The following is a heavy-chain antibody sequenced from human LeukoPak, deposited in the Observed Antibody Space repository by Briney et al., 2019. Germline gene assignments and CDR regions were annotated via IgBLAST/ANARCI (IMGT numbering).Heavy chain of an antibody. V-gene: IGHV4-30-4*01. CDR1: GGSISSGDYY. Sequence: PSQTLSLTCTVSGGSISSGDYYWSWIRQPPGKGLEWIGYIYYSGSTYYNPSLKSRVTISVDTSKNQFSLKLDSVTAADTAVYYCATVGSYGYQGYFDYWGQGTLVTVSS. J-gene: IGHJ4*02. D-gene: IGHD5-18*01. CDR3: ATVGSYGYQGYFDY. CDR2: IYYSGST.